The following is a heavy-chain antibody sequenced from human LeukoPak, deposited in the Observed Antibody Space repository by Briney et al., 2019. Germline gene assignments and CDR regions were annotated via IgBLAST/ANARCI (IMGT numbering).Heavy chain of an antibody. D-gene: IGHD5-24*01. CDR3: ARGAPLPKMATIQSRRFDP. V-gene: IGHV1-8*01. J-gene: IGHJ5*02. CDR1: GYTFTSYD. Sequence: ASVKVSCKASGYTFTSYDINWVRQATGQGLEWMGWMNPNSGNTGYAQKFQGRVTMTRNTSISTAYMELSSLRSEDTAVYYCARGAPLPKMATIQSRRFDPWGQGTLVTVSS. CDR2: MNPNSGNT.